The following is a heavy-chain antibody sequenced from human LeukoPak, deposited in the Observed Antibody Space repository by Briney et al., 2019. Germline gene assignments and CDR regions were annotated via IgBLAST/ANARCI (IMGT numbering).Heavy chain of an antibody. V-gene: IGHV1-2*06. CDR1: GYTFTGYY. CDR3: ARDPPTYYYDSSGLLDY. Sequence: ASVKVSCKASGYTFTGYYMHWVRQAPGQGVEWMGRINPNSGGTNYAQKFQGRVTMTRDTSISTAYMELSRLRSDDTAVYYCARDPPTYYYDSSGLLDYWGQGTLVTVSS. D-gene: IGHD3-22*01. CDR2: INPNSGGT. J-gene: IGHJ4*02.